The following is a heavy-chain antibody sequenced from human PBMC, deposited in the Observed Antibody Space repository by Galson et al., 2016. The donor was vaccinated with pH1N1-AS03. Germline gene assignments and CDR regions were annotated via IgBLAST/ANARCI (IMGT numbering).Heavy chain of an antibody. J-gene: IGHJ5*02. CDR3: ARSPRVISVAGTFPSRVDP. D-gene: IGHD6-19*01. Sequence: LSLTCSVSGYSITTGHSWGWIRQPPGKGLEWIGSIYPGVNADYNPTLKSRVTISVDTSKNQFSLKLSSVTAADTAVHYCARSPRVISVAGTFPSRVDPWGQGTLVTVSS. CDR2: IYPGVNA. CDR1: GYSITTGHS. V-gene: IGHV4-38-2*01.